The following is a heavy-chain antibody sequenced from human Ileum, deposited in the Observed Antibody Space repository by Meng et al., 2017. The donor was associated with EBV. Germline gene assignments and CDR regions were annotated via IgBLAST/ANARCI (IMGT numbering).Heavy chain of an antibody. Sequence: EGHLPQSGGGLVKPSRSLSLSCAVSGVSFNNYCRSWIRQPPGKGLEWVAAIKSSSSTMYNAYPVKRRFTIAGDNDKNSVLLQINSLGVDETVEYYCVRQGKNLPWFDPWGQGTLVTVSS. CDR2: IKSSSSTM. CDR1: GVSFNNYC. V-gene: IGHV3-21*01. J-gene: IGHJ5*02. D-gene: IGHD4-23*01. CDR3: VRQGKNLPWFDP.